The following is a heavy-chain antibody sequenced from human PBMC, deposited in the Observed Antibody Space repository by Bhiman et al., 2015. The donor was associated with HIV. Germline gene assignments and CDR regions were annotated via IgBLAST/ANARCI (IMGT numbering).Heavy chain of an antibody. CDR2: ISWNSDNI. J-gene: IGHJ4*02. D-gene: IGHD6-6*01. CDR3: AKSPSSSSLLGIDY. Sequence: EVQLVESGGGLVQPGRSLRLSCAASGFTFDDYAMHWVRQAPGKGLEWVSGISWNSDNIGYADSVKGRFTISRDNAKNSLYPQMNSLRAEDTAFFYCAKSPSSSSLLGIDYWGQGTLVTVSS. CDR1: GFTFDDYA. V-gene: IGHV3-9*01.